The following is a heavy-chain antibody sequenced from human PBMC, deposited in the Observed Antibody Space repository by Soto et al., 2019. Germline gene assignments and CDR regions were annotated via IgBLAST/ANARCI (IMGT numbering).Heavy chain of an antibody. V-gene: IGHV4-34*01. CDR3: ARNPTVTTRLYYYYYGMDV. CDR1: GGPFSGYY. J-gene: IGHJ6*02. CDR2: INHSGST. D-gene: IGHD4-17*01. Sequence: SETLSLTCAVYGGPFSGYYWSWIRQPPGKGLEWIGEINHSGSTNYNPSLKSRVTISVDTSKNQFSLKLSSVTAADTAVYYCARNPTVTTRLYYYYYGMDVWGQGTTVT.